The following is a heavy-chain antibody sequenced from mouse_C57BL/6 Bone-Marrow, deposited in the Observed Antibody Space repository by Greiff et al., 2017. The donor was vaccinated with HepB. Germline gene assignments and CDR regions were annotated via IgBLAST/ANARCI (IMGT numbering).Heavy chain of an antibody. V-gene: IGHV5-4*01. Sequence: EVMLVESGGGLVKPGGSLKLSCAASGFTFSSYAMSWVRQTPEKRLEWVATISDGGSYTYYPDNVKGRFTISRDNAKNNLYLQMSHLKSEDTAMYYCVRDYPYYAMDYWGQGTSVTVSS. J-gene: IGHJ4*01. CDR2: ISDGGSYT. CDR1: GFTFSSYA. CDR3: VRDYPYYAMDY.